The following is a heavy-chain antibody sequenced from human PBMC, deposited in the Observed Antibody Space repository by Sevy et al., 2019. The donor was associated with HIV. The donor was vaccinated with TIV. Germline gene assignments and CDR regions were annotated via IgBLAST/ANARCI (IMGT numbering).Heavy chain of an antibody. Sequence: GGSLRLSCAASGFTFSSYSMNWVRQAPGKGLEWVSYISSSSSTIYYADSVKGRFTISRDNAKNSLYLKMKSLSDEDMAVYYCARGGGSGSYYEGAFDIWGQGTMVTVSS. J-gene: IGHJ3*02. CDR2: ISSSSSTI. CDR1: GFTFSSYS. V-gene: IGHV3-48*02. CDR3: ARGGGSGSYYEGAFDI. D-gene: IGHD1-26*01.